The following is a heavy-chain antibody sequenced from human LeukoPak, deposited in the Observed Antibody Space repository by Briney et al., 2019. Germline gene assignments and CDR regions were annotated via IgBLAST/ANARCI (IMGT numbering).Heavy chain of an antibody. J-gene: IGHJ4*02. CDR3: ARDSSGGSYYGY. CDR1: GFTFSSYG. D-gene: IGHD1-26*01. Sequence: GRSLRLSCAASGFTFSSYGMHWVRQAPGKGLEWVAVIWYDGSNKYYADSVKGRFTISRDNSKNTLYLQMNSLRAEDTAVYYCARDSSGGSYYGYWGQGTLVTVSS. CDR2: IWYDGSNK. V-gene: IGHV3-33*01.